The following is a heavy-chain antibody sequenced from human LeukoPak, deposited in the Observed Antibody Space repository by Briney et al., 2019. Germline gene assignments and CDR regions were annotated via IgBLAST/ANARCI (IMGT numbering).Heavy chain of an antibody. D-gene: IGHD3-9*01. J-gene: IGHJ6*02. CDR2: ISGSGGST. Sequence: GGSLRLSCAASGFTFSSYAMSWVRQAPGKGLEWVSAISGSGGSTYYADSVKGRFTISRDNSKNTLYLQMNSLRAEDTAVYYCAKGGGYDILTGYNPYYYYGMDVWGQGTTVTVSS. V-gene: IGHV3-23*01. CDR3: AKGGGYDILTGYNPYYYYGMDV. CDR1: GFTFSSYA.